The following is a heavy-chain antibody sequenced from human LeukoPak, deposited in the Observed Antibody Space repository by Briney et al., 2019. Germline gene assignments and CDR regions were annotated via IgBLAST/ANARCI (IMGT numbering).Heavy chain of an antibody. D-gene: IGHD2-2*01. CDR3: AKGGYCSSTSCQGGFDY. J-gene: IGHJ4*02. CDR2: ISWNSGSI. CDR1: GFTFDDYA. V-gene: IGHV3-9*03. Sequence: GRSLRLSCAASGFTFDDYAMHWVRQAPGKGLEWVSGISWNSGSIGYADSVKGRFTISRDNAKNSLYLQMNSLRAEDMALYYCAKGGYCSSTSCQGGFDYWGQGTLVTVSP.